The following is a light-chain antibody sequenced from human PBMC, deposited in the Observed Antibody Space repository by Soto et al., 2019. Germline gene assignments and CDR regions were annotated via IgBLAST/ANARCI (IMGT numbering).Light chain of an antibody. J-gene: IGKJ4*01. CDR3: QQYNDWPPIT. CDR1: QSISSN. Sequence: EIVMTQSPATLSVSPGEGATLSCRASQSISSNLAWYQQKPGQAPRFVIFDASTRATGIPDRFTGRGSGTEFTLTISSLQSEDSAVYFCQQYNDWPPITFGGGTKVDIK. V-gene: IGKV3-15*01. CDR2: DAS.